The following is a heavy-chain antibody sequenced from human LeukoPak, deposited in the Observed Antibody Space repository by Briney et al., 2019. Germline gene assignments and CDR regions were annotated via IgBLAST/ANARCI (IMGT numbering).Heavy chain of an antibody. CDR3: ARYGSGSNYRDPFDS. V-gene: IGHV3-48*01. D-gene: IGHD3-10*01. CDR2: IYRDSSVI. J-gene: IGHJ4*02. Sequence: GGPLRLSCVASGFNFDEYAMNWVRQAPGKGLEWISCIYRDSSVIHYADSVRGRFTVSRDNAKNSVYLQMNSLRAEDTAVYFCARYGSGSNYRDPFDSWGQGTLVTVSS. CDR1: GFNFDEYA.